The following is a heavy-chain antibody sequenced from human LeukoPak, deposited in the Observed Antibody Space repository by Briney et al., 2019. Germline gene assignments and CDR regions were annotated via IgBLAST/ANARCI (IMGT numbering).Heavy chain of an antibody. CDR2: IYYSGST. CDR1: GGSISSSSYY. J-gene: IGHJ3*02. CDR3: ARVLPGAAAGTLDAFDI. Sequence: SETLSLTCTVSGGSISSSSYYWGWIRQPPGKGLEWIGSIYYSGSTYYNPSLKSRVTISVDTSKNQFSLKLSSVTAADTAVYYCARVLPGAAAGTLDAFDIWGQGTMVTVSS. D-gene: IGHD6-13*01. V-gene: IGHV4-39*07.